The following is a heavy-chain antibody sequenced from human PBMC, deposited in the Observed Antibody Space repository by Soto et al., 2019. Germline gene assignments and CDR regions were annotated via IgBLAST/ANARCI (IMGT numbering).Heavy chain of an antibody. J-gene: IGHJ3*02. CDR3: ARGDTPMITGMDSFDI. Sequence: GGSLRLSCAASGFTFSRYWMNWVRQAPGKGLEWVANIKQDGTEKNYVDSVKGRFTISRDNARNSLYLQMDSLRAEDTAVYFCARGDTPMITGMDSFDIWGQGTMVTVSS. V-gene: IGHV3-7*01. CDR1: GFTFSRYW. D-gene: IGHD5-18*01. CDR2: IKQDGTEK.